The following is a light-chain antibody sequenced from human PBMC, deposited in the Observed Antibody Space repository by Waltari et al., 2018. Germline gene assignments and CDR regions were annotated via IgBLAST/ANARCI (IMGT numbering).Light chain of an antibody. J-gene: IGKJ2*01. Sequence: ELVMTQSPATLSVSPGERATLSCRASQSVSSNLAWYQQKPGQAPRLLIYGSYIRATGTPARFSGSGSGTEFTLTISSLQPEDFAVYYCEQYNKWPDTFGQGTKLEIK. CDR2: GSY. V-gene: IGKV3-15*01. CDR1: QSVSSN. CDR3: EQYNKWPDT.